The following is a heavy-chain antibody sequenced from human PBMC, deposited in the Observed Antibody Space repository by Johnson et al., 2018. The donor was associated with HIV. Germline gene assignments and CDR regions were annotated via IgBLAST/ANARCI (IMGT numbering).Heavy chain of an antibody. CDR1: GFTFDDYA. Sequence: EVQLVESGGGLVQPGRSLRLSCAASGFTFDDYAMHWVRQAPGKGLEWVSVIYSGGSTYYADSVKGRFTISRDSSKNTLYLQMNSLRAEDTAVYYCAKVAVATAAGGVALDIWGPGTMVIVSS. J-gene: IGHJ3*02. V-gene: IGHV3-66*01. CDR3: AKVAVATAAGGVALDI. CDR2: IYSGGST. D-gene: IGHD6-13*01.